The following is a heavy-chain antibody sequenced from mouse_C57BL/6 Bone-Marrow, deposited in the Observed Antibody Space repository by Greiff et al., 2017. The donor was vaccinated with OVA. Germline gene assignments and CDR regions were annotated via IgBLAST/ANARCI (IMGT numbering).Heavy chain of an antibody. CDR3: TRSYRNYGDFDY. CDR1: GYTFTDYE. Sequence: VQLQQSGAELVRPGASVTLSCKASGYTFTDYEMHWVKQTPVHGLEWIGAIDPETGGTAYNQKFTGKAILTADKSSSTAYMELRSLTSEDSAVYYCTRSYRNYGDFDYWGQGTTLTVSS. J-gene: IGHJ2*01. V-gene: IGHV1-15*01. CDR2: IDPETGGT. D-gene: IGHD2-5*01.